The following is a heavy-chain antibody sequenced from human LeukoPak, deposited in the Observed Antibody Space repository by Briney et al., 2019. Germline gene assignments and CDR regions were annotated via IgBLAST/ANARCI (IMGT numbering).Heavy chain of an antibody. CDR2: TNPNSGGT. CDR3: ARAHLIAAPGYNWFDP. D-gene: IGHD6-13*01. J-gene: IGHJ5*02. CDR1: GYTXTGFY. V-gene: IGHV1-2*02. Sequence: ASVKVSCKASGYTXTGFYMHWVRQAPGQGLEWMGWTNPNSGGTNYAQKFQGRVTMTRDTSINTAYMELSSLRSDDTAVFYCARAHLIAAPGYNWFDPWGQGTLVTVSS.